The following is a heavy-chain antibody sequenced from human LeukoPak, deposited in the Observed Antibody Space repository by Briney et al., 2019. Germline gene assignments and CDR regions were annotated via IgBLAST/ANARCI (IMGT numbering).Heavy chain of an antibody. V-gene: IGHV3-23*01. J-gene: IGHJ4*02. CDR1: GFTFSSYA. CDR3: AKDQGSSGWYGGYYFDY. Sequence: GGSLRLSCAASGFTFSSYAMSWVRQAPGKGLEWVSAISGSGGSTYYADSVKGRFTISRDNSKNTLYLQMNSLRAGGTAVYYCAKDQGSSGWYGGYYFDYWGQGTLVTVSS. D-gene: IGHD6-19*01. CDR2: ISGSGGST.